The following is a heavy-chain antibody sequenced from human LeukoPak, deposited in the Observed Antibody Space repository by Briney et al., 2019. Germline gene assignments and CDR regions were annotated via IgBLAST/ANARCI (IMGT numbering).Heavy chain of an antibody. D-gene: IGHD6-13*01. Sequence: GGSLRLSCAASGFTFSSYSMNWVRQAPGKGLEWVSSISSSSSYIYYADSVKGRFTISRDNAKNSLYLQMNSLRAEDTAVYYCATDSSSLPPYFDYWGQGTLVTVSS. CDR3: ATDSSSLPPYFDY. CDR2: ISSSSSYI. J-gene: IGHJ4*02. CDR1: GFTFSSYS. V-gene: IGHV3-21*01.